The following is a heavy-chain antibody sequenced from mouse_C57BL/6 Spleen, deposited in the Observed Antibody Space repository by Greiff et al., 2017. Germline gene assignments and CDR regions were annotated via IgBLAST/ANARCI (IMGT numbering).Heavy chain of an antibody. J-gene: IGHJ4*01. CDR2: IDPSDSYT. CDR3: ARGNYGYAMDY. V-gene: IGHV1-69*01. Sequence: QVQLQQPGAELVMPGASVTLSCKASGYTFTSYWMHWVKQRPGQGLEWIGEIDPSDSYTNYNQKFKGKSTLTVDKSSSTAYMQLSSLTSEDSAVYYCARGNYGYAMDYWGQGTSVTVSS. CDR1: GYTFTSYW. D-gene: IGHD2-1*01.